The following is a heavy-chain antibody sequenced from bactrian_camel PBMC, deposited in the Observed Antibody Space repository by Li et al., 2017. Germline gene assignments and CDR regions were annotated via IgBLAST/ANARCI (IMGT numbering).Heavy chain of an antibody. V-gene: IGHV3S1*01. Sequence: HVQLVESGGGLVQPGGSLRLSCTASGFSFSTYAVSWVRQAPGKGLEWVSGINNIGADKYYADSVKGRFTVSRDNAKNTLYLQLDSLKTEDTAMYYCAKRDESWADFDYWGQGTQVTVS. CDR3: AKRDESWADFDY. J-gene: IGHJ6*01. CDR2: INNIGADK. CDR1: GFSFSTYA. D-gene: IGHD6*01.